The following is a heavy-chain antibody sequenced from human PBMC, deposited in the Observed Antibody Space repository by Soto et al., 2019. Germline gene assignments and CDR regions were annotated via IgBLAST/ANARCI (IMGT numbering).Heavy chain of an antibody. Sequence: GASVKVSCKASGFTFTSSAVQWVRQARGQRLEWIGWIVVGSGNTNYAQKFQERVTITRDMSTSTAYMEPSSLRSEDTAVYYCAADAVQSIAAAGTGTRTYYYYYGMDVWGQGTTVTVSS. V-gene: IGHV1-58*01. CDR2: IVVGSGNT. D-gene: IGHD6-13*01. J-gene: IGHJ6*02. CDR1: GFTFTSSA. CDR3: AADAVQSIAAAGTGTRTYYYYYGMDV.